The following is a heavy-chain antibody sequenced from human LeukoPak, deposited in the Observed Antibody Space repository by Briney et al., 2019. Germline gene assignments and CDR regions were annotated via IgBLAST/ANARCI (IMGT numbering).Heavy chain of an antibody. V-gene: IGHV4-59*12. CDR1: GGSISSYY. D-gene: IGHD3-10*01. Sequence: SETLSLTCTVSGGSISSYYWSWIRQPPGKGLEWIGYIYYSGSTNYNPSLKSRVTISVDTSKNQFSLKLSSVTAADTAVYYCARETRGSGSPGMDVWGKGTTVTVSS. CDR2: IYYSGST. CDR3: ARETRGSGSPGMDV. J-gene: IGHJ6*04.